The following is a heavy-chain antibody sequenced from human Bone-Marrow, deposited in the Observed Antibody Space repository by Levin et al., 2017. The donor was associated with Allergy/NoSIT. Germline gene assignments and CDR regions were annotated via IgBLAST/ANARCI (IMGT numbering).Heavy chain of an antibody. CDR2: IDPNSGYT. CDR1: GYTFTDNY. J-gene: IGHJ5*02. D-gene: IGHD2-2*01. CDR3: AKSSCTTTTCLFEVVS. Sequence: ASVKVSCKASGYTFTDNYIHWVRQAPGQGLEWMGWIDPNSGYTKYSQKFQGRVTLTRDTSINTAFMEMSRLRSDDTAVYYCAKSSCTTTTCLFEVVSWGQGTQVTVAS. V-gene: IGHV1-2*02.